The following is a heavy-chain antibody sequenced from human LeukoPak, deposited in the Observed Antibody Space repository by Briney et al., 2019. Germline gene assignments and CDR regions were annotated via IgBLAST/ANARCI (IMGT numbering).Heavy chain of an antibody. CDR1: GGTFSSYA. Sequence: ASVKVSCKASGGTFSSYAISWVRQATGQGLEWMGRIIPILGIANYAQKFQGRVTITADKTTSTAYMELSSLRSEDTAVYYCATVYGGNSVGMDVWGQGTTVTVSS. J-gene: IGHJ6*02. V-gene: IGHV1-69*04. D-gene: IGHD4-23*01. CDR2: IIPILGIA. CDR3: ATVYGGNSVGMDV.